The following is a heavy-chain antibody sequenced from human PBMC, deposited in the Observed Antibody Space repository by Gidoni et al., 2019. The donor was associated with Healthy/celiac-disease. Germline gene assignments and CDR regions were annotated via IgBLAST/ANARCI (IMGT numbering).Heavy chain of an antibody. D-gene: IGHD2-15*01. V-gene: IGHV1-46*01. CDR3: ARDVKYCSGGSCYSGLGFDY. Sequence: VQLVQSGAEVKKPGASVKVSCKASGYTFTSYYMHWVRQAPGQGLEWMGIINPSGGSTSYAQKFQGRVTMTRDTSTSTVYMELSSLRSEDTAVYYCARDVKYCSGGSCYSGLGFDYWGQGTLVTVSS. CDR1: GYTFTSYY. J-gene: IGHJ4*02. CDR2: INPSGGST.